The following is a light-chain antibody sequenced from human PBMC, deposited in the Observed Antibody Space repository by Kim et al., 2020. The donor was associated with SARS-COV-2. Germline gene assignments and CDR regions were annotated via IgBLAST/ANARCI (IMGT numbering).Light chain of an antibody. V-gene: IGLV2-14*04. J-gene: IGLJ2*01. Sequence: GQSITISCTGTISDVGCYDYVSWLQQHPGKVPKVMIYDVNKRPSGVYNRFSGSKSGNPASLTISGLQAEDEADYYCAAYTSSATVVFGGGTQLTVL. CDR3: AAYTSSATVV. CDR2: DVN. CDR1: ISDVGCYDY.